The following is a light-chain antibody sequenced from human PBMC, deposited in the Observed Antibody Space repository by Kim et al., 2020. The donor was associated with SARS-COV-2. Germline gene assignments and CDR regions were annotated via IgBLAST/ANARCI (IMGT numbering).Light chain of an antibody. J-gene: IGKJ2*03. CDR3: LQSRELPYS. CDR1: QNIGGS. V-gene: IGKV6-21*02. CDR2: FAS. Sequence: EIVVTQSPAFQSVTPKEKVTITCRASQNIGGSLHWYQQKPDQSPNLLVRFASQSIPGVPSRFSGSGFGTDFTLTIDSLEAEDAATYYCLQSRELPYSFGPGTKLEIK.